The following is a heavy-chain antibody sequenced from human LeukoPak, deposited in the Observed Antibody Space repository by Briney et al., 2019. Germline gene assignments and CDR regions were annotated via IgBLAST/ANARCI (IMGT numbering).Heavy chain of an antibody. V-gene: IGHV4-34*01. D-gene: IGHD5-18*01. CDR3: TRGAEQLSSYGMDV. J-gene: IGHJ6*04. Sequence: SETLSLTCAVYGGSFSVYYWRWVRQAPGKGLEWLGEINHSGSTNQNPSLKSPVTISVDTTKNHFSLKLSSVTAADSAVYYCTRGAEQLSSYGMDVWGKGTTVTVSS. CDR1: GGSFSVYY. CDR2: INHSGST.